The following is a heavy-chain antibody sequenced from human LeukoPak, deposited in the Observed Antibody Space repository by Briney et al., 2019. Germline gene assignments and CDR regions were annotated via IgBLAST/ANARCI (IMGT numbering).Heavy chain of an antibody. J-gene: IGHJ4*02. CDR3: AKLAVPAATAYYFDY. Sequence: GRSLRLSCAASGFTFSSYGMHWVRQAPGKGLEWVAVISYDGSNKYYADSVKGRFTVSRDNSKNTLYLQMNSLRAEDTAVYYCAKLAVPAATAYYFDYWGQGTLVTVSS. CDR2: ISYDGSNK. V-gene: IGHV3-30*18. CDR1: GFTFSSYG. D-gene: IGHD2-2*01.